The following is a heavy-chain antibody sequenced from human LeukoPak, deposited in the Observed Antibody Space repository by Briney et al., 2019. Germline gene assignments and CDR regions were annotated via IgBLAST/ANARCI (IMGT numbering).Heavy chain of an antibody. CDR1: GYSFTRYG. CDR2: ISPYNGHT. Sequence: GASVKVSCKASGYSFTRYGISWVRQAPGQGFEWMGWISPYNGHTNYAQKLQGRVTMTTDTSTSTAYMELRSLRSDDTAIYYCARDYETVAGTFDFWGQGTLVTVSS. D-gene: IGHD6-19*01. CDR3: ARDYETVAGTFDF. J-gene: IGHJ4*02. V-gene: IGHV1-18*01.